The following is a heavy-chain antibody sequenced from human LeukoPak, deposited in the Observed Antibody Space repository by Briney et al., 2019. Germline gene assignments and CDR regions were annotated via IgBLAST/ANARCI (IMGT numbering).Heavy chain of an antibody. CDR1: GFTFSNYS. J-gene: IGHJ3*02. V-gene: IGHV3-21*01. CDR3: ARDGGQNSDAFDI. D-gene: IGHD6-25*01. CDR2: ISSRSSYI. Sequence: PGGSLRLSCAASGFTFSNYSMNWVRQAPGKGLEGVSSISSRSSYIYYVDSVKGRFTISRDNAKNSLYLQMNSLRAEDTAVYYCARDGGQNSDAFDIWGQGTMVTVSS.